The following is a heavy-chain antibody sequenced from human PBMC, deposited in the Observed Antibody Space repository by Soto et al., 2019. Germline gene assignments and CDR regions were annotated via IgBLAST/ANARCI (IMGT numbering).Heavy chain of an antibody. CDR2: IKYSGTT. V-gene: IGHV4-39*01. D-gene: IGHD1-26*01. J-gene: IGHJ3*02. CDR1: CYSIHSSSCH. Sequence: SGTLYLTSTVTCYSIHSSSCHWELTCLPPGKGLEWIASIKYSGTTFYNPSLKSRVTLSVDTSKNQFALKLSSVTAAETAVYYCARHGITGSYYDAFDIWGQGTMVT. CDR3: ARHGITGSYYDAFDI.